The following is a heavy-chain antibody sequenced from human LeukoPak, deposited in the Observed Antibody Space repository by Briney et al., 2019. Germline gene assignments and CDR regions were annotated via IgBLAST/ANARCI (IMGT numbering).Heavy chain of an antibody. CDR1: GFTVSSNY. CDR2: ISGSGGST. CDR3: AKFLPTHIVVANYYFDY. V-gene: IGHV3-23*01. Sequence: GGSLRLSCAASGFTVSSNYMSWVRQAPGKGLEWVSAISGSGGSTYYADSVKGRFTISRDNSKNTLYLQMNSLRAEDTAVYYCAKFLPTHIVVANYYFDYWGQGTLVTVSS. D-gene: IGHD2-21*01. J-gene: IGHJ4*02.